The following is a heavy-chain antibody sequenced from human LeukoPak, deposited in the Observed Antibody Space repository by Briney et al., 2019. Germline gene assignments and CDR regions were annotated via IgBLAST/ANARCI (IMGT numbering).Heavy chain of an antibody. J-gene: IGHJ3*02. Sequence: GESLKISCKGSGYSFTSYWIGWVRQMPGKGLEWMGIIYPGDSDTRYSPSFQGQATISADKSISTAYLQWSSLKASDTAMYYCARHKRFLEWSYADAFDIWGQGTMVTVSS. CDR1: GYSFTSYW. V-gene: IGHV5-51*01. CDR2: IYPGDSDT. CDR3: ARHKRFLEWSYADAFDI. D-gene: IGHD3-3*01.